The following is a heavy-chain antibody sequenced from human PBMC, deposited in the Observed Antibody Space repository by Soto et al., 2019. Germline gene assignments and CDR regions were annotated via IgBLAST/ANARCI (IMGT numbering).Heavy chain of an antibody. Sequence: GGSLRLSCAASGFTFDDYTMHWVRQAPGKGLEWVSLISWDGGTTYYADSVKGRFTISRDNVKNTLYLQMNSLRAEDTAVYYCSRVESGSHDYWGQGVLVTVSS. CDR3: SRVESGSHDY. J-gene: IGHJ4*02. D-gene: IGHD1-26*01. V-gene: IGHV3-43*01. CDR2: ISWDGGTT. CDR1: GFTFDDYT.